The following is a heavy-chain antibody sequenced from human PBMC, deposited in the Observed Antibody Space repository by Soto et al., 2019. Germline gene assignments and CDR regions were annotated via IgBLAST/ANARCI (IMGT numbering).Heavy chain of an antibody. J-gene: IGHJ6*02. CDR2: IYHSGST. D-gene: IGHD3-10*01. V-gene: IGHV4-30-2*01. Sequence: SETLSLTCAVSGGSISSRAYYWSWIRKKPGKGLEWIGYIYHSGSTYYNPSLKSRVTISLDRSKNQFSLKLSSVSDADTAVYYCARGLWFGEEGMDVWGQGTTVTVSS. CDR1: GGSISSRAYY. CDR3: ARGLWFGEEGMDV.